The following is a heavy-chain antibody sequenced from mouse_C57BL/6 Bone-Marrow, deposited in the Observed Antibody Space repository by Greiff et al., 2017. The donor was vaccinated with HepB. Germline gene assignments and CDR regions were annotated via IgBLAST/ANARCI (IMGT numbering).Heavy chain of an antibody. Sequence: VQLQQPGAELVKPGASVKISCKASGYTFTSYWITWVKQRPGQGLEWIGDIYPGSGSTNYNEKFKSKATLTVDTSSSTAYMQLSSLTSEDSAVYYCARGYLLLFYYFDYWGQGTTLTVSS. J-gene: IGHJ2*01. V-gene: IGHV1-55*01. CDR2: IYPGSGST. CDR1: GYTFTSYW. CDR3: ARGYLLLFYYFDY. D-gene: IGHD1-1*01.